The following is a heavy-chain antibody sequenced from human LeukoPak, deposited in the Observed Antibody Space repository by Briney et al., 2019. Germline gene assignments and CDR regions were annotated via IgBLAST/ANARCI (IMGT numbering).Heavy chain of an antibody. D-gene: IGHD4-11*01. Sequence: SETLSLTCTVSGGSISGYSWSWIRQPAGKGLEWIGRIHSTGSTTYNPALKSRVTVSIDTSKNQFSLKLSSVTAADTAVYYCARDARLQFENYFDYWGQGTLVTVSS. CDR1: GGSISGYS. CDR3: ARDARLQFENYFDY. V-gene: IGHV4-4*07. J-gene: IGHJ4*02. CDR2: IHSTGST.